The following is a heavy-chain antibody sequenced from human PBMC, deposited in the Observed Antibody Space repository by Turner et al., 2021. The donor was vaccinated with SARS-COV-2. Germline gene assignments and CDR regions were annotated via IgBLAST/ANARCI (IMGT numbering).Heavy chain of an antibody. V-gene: IGHV3-30*18. D-gene: IGHD5-12*01. Sequence: QVQLVESGGGVVQPGRSLRLSCAASGFTFRSYGMHGVRQAPGKGLEWVAVISYDGSNKYYADSVKGRFTISRDNSKNTLYLQMNSLRAEDTAVYYCAKVSPNRGLRPYYYYYGMDVWGQGTTVTVSS. CDR3: AKVSPNRGLRPYYYYYGMDV. J-gene: IGHJ6*02. CDR1: GFTFRSYG. CDR2: ISYDGSNK.